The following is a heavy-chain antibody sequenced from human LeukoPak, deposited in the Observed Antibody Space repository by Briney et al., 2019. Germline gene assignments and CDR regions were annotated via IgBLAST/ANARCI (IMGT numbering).Heavy chain of an antibody. CDR2: MNPNSGNT. Sequence: ASVKVSCKASGYTFTSYDINWVRQATGQGLEWMGWMNPNSGNTGYAQKFQGRVTMTRNTSISTAYMELSSLRSEDTAVYYCARRSPAWYYYDSSGYRNLDYWGQGTLVTVSS. CDR3: ARRSPAWYYYDSSGYRNLDY. V-gene: IGHV1-8*01. CDR1: GYTFTSYD. J-gene: IGHJ4*02. D-gene: IGHD3-22*01.